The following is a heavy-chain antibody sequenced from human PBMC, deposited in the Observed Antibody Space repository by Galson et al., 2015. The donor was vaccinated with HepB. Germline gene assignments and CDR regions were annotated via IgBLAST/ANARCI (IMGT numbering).Heavy chain of an antibody. CDR3: ARSIAAAGISSSYYFDY. CDR2: INPSGGST. CDR1: GYTFTSYY. D-gene: IGHD6-13*01. V-gene: IGHV1-46*01. Sequence: SVKVSCKASGYTFTSYYMHWVRQAPGQGLEWMGIINPSGGSTSYAQKFQGRVTMTRDTSTSTVYMELSSLRSEDTAVYYCARSIAAAGISSSYYFDYWGQGTLVTVS. J-gene: IGHJ4*02.